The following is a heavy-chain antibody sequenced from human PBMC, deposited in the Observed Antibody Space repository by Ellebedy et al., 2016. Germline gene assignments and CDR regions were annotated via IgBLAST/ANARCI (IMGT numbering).Heavy chain of an antibody. CDR1: GFTFSRYG. CDR2: ILDDGNDK. J-gene: IGHJ6*02. D-gene: IGHD3-16*02. CDR3: AKVRGPYSFYQYDMDV. V-gene: IGHV3-30*18. Sequence: GGSLRLXXAASGFTFSRYGIHWVRQVPGEGLEWVAAILDDGNDKNYRDSVKGRFTISRDNSKNRVYLQMYSLRAEDTAVHYCAKVRGPYSFYQYDMDVWGQGTAVTVSS.